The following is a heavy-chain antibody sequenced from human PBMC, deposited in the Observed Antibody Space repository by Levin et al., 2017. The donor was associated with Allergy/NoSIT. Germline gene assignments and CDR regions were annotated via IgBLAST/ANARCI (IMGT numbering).Heavy chain of an antibody. Sequence: KPSETLSLTCTVYGGSFSGYYWSWIRQPPGKGLEWIGEINHGGSTGYNPSLKSRVTISVDTSKNQFSLKLNSLTAADTAVYYCASGSDYFDYWGQGTLVTVSS. J-gene: IGHJ4*02. CDR1: GGSFSGYY. CDR3: ASGSDYFDY. CDR2: INHGGST. V-gene: IGHV4-34*01.